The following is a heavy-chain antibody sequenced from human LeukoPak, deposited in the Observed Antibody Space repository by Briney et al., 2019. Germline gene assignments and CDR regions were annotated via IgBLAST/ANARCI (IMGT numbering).Heavy chain of an antibody. V-gene: IGHV4-4*07. D-gene: IGHD3-3*01. J-gene: IGHJ5*02. CDR3: ARSFLEWNNWFDP. Sequence: SETLSLTCTVSDGSISSYYWRWIRQPAGKGLEWIGRIYTSGSPNYNPSLKSRVIMPVHTSKNQFSLKLSPVTAADTAVYYCARSFLEWNNWFDPWGQGTLVTVSS. CDR2: IYTSGSP. CDR1: DGSISSYY.